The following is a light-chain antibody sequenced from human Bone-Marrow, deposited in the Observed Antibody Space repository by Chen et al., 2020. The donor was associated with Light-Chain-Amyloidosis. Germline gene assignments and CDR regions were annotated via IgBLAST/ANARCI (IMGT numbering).Light chain of an antibody. J-gene: IGLJ3*02. CDR1: NIGSTS. CDR3: QVWDRSSDRPV. V-gene: IGLV3-21*02. Sequence: VLTQPPSVSVAPGQTATIACGGNNIGSTSVHWYQQTPGQAPLLVVYDDSDRPSGIPERLSGSNSGNTATLTISRVEAGDEADYYCQVWDRSSDRPVFGGGTKLTVL. CDR2: DDS.